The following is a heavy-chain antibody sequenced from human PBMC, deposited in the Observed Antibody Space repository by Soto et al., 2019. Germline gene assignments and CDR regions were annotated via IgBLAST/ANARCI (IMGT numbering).Heavy chain of an antibody. V-gene: IGHV4-34*01. D-gene: IGHD4-17*01. CDR2: INHSGST. CDR1: GGSFSGYY. CDR3: ARHLEDYGDYNHVDD. Sequence: PSETLSLTCAVYGGSFSGYYWSWIRQPPGKGLEWIGEINHSGSTNYNPSLKSRVTISVDTSKNQFSLKLSSVTAADTAVYYCARHLEDYGDYNHVDDWCQGNLVTVSS. J-gene: IGHJ4*02.